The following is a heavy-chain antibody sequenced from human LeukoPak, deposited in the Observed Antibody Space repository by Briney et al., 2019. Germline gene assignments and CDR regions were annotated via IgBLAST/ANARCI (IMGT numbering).Heavy chain of an antibody. V-gene: IGHV4-59*01. D-gene: IGHD3-9*01. CDR1: GGYISSYY. CDR3: AREAPRADILTGYYLYYYYYMDV. J-gene: IGHJ6*03. Sequence: SETLSLTCTVSGGYISSYYWSWIRQPPGKGLEWIGYIYYSGSTNYNPSLKSRVTISVDTSKNQFSLKLSSVTAADTAVYYCAREAPRADILTGYYLYYYYYMDVWGKGTTVTVSS. CDR2: IYYSGST.